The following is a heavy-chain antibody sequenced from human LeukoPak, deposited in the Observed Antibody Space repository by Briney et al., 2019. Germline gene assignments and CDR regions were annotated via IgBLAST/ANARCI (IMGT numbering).Heavy chain of an antibody. CDR1: GFTFSSYW. D-gene: IGHD4-23*01. V-gene: IGHV3-74*01. CDR2: ISSDGSST. CDR3: ARRGAVADAFDI. Sequence: GGSLRLSCAASGFTFSSYWMHWVRQAPGKGLVWVSRISSDGSSTSYADSVKGRFTISRDNAKNTLYLQMNSLRAEDTAVYYCARRGAVADAFDIWGQGTMVTVSS. J-gene: IGHJ3*02.